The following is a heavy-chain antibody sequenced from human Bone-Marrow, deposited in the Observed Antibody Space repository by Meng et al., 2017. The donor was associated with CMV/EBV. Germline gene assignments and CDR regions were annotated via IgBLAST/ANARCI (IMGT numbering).Heavy chain of an antibody. CDR2: INHSGST. J-gene: IGHJ4*02. Sequence: SQTLSLTCAVYGGSFSGYYWSWIRQPPGKGLEWIGEINHSGSTNYNPSLKSRVTISVDTSKNQFSLKLSSVTAADTAVYYCARSGYSSSWYGLWGQGTLGTVSS. D-gene: IGHD6-13*01. CDR1: GGSFSGYY. V-gene: IGHV4-34*01. CDR3: ARSGYSSSWYGL.